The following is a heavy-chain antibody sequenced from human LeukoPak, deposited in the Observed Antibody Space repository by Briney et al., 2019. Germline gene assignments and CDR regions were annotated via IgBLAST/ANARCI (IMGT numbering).Heavy chain of an antibody. V-gene: IGHV1-2*02. D-gene: IGHD4-17*01. Sequence: ASVKVSCKASGYAFTGYYMHWVRQAPGQGLEWMGWINPNSGGTNYAQKFQGRVTMTRDTSISTAYMELTRLRSDDTAVFYCARARRDGDYVMDDYWGQGTLVTVSS. CDR3: ARARRDGDYVMDDY. CDR2: INPNSGGT. CDR1: GYAFTGYY. J-gene: IGHJ4*02.